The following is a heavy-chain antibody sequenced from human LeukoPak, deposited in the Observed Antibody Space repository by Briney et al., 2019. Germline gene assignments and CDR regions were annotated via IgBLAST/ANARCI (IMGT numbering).Heavy chain of an antibody. CDR1: GFTFSSYA. Sequence: GGSLRLSCAASGFTFSSYAMHWVRQAPGKGLEWVAVISYDGNNKYYADSVKGRFTISRDNSKNTLYLQMNSLRPEDTAVYYCASENDAFDIWGPGTVVTVSS. J-gene: IGHJ3*02. CDR3: ASENDAFDI. V-gene: IGHV3-30*04. CDR2: ISYDGNNK.